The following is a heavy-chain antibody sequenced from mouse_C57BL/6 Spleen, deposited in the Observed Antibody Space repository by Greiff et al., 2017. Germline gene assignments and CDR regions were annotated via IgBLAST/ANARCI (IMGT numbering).Heavy chain of an antibody. Sequence: VQGVESGAELVKPGASVKISCKASGYAFSSYWMNWVKQRPGKGLEWIGQIYPGDGDTNYNGKFKGKATLTADKSSSTAYMQLSSLTSEDSAVYFCARVGIYYGNSYWYFDVWGTGTTVTVSS. D-gene: IGHD2-1*01. CDR3: ARVGIYYGNSYWYFDV. J-gene: IGHJ1*03. V-gene: IGHV1-80*01. CDR1: GYAFSSYW. CDR2: IYPGDGDT.